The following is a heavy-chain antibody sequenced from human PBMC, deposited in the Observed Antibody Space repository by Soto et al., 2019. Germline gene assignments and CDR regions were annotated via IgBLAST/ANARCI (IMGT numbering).Heavy chain of an antibody. CDR1: GFTFSDYY. Sequence: GGSLRLSCAASGFTFSDYYMSWIRQAPGKGLEWVSYISSSSSYTYYADSVKGRFTISRDNAKNSLYLQMNSLRAEDTAVYYCARAGSSSSDYFDYWGHGTLVTVSS. J-gene: IGHJ4*01. CDR2: ISSSSSYT. CDR3: ARAGSSSSDYFDY. V-gene: IGHV3-11*06. D-gene: IGHD6-6*01.